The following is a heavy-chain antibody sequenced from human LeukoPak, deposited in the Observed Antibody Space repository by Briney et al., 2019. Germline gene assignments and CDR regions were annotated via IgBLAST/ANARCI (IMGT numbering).Heavy chain of an antibody. CDR1: GGSFSGYY. CDR3: ARHGSDGELRFLEWLLDAFDI. J-gene: IGHJ3*02. Sequence: SETLSLTCAVYGGSFSGYYWSWIRQPPGKGLEWIGEINHSGSTNYNPSLKSRVTISVDTSKNQFSLKLSSVTAADTAVYYCARHGSDGELRFLEWLLDAFDIWGQGTMVTVSS. CDR2: INHSGST. V-gene: IGHV4-34*01. D-gene: IGHD3-3*01.